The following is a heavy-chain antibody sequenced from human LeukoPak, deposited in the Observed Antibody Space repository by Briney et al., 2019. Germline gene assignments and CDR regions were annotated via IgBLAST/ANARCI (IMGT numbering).Heavy chain of an antibody. V-gene: IGHV3-23*01. J-gene: IGHJ4*02. Sequence: GGPLNPSFAASEFTFTSNAMTWFRKAPGKGLDGFQAFSVSGVSTYYADSVKGRFTISRDNSKNTLYLQMNSLRAEDTAVYYCAKRHYDFWSGYQNQMYYFDYWGQGTLVTVSS. CDR2: FSVSGVST. CDR3: AKRHYDFWSGYQNQMYYFDY. CDR1: EFTFTSNA. D-gene: IGHD3-3*01.